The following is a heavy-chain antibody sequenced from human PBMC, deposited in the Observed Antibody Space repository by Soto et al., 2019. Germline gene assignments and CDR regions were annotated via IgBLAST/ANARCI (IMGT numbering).Heavy chain of an antibody. CDR1: GFTVNGNY. V-gene: IGHV3-53*01. D-gene: IGHD2-2*01. CDR2: IYNDGST. Sequence: EVQLVESGGGLIQPGGSLRLSCAASGFTVNGNYMSWVRQAPGKGLQWVSAIYNDGSTFYADSVQGRFTISRDNSKNTLFLQMNSLRGEDTAVYYCATECPGRGFDHWGQGTLVTVST. CDR3: ATECPGRGFDH. J-gene: IGHJ5*02.